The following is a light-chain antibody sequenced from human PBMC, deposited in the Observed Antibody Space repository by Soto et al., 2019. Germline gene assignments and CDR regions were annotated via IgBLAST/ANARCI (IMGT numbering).Light chain of an antibody. CDR2: WAS. Sequence: DIVMTQSPDSLFVSLGERATINCKSSQTVLYSSNNKNHLAWYQQRPGQPPKLLFSWASTRESGVPDRFSASGSGTDFTLSIGSLQAEDVAVYYCQQYYSTPRTFGQGIKVEIK. J-gene: IGKJ1*01. V-gene: IGKV4-1*01. CDR3: QQYYSTPRT. CDR1: QTVLYSSNNKNH.